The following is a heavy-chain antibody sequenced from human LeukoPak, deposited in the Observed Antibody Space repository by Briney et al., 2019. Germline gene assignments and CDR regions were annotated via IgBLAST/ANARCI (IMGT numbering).Heavy chain of an antibody. J-gene: IGHJ4*02. CDR2: DDLLGRT. CDR1: GGSISNTNW. V-gene: IGHV4-4*02. Sequence: SETLSLTCGVSGGSISNTNWWTWVRHPPGTGLEWIGEDDLLGRTNYNPSLKSRLAISVDKSENHISLWLTSVTAADTAVYYCAREGGPYRPLDYSGQGTLVTVCS. CDR3: AREGGPYRPLDY.